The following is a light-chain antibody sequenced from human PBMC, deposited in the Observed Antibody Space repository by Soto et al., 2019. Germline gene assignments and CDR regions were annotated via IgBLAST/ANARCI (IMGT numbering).Light chain of an antibody. J-gene: IGLJ3*02. CDR1: SSNIGSNT. V-gene: IGLV1-44*01. CDR3: AAWDDSLNGWV. CDR2: SNN. Sequence: QSVLTQPPSASGTPGQRVTISCSGSSSNIGSNTVNWYQQLPGTAPKLLIYSNNQRPSGVPDRFSGSKSDTSASLAISGLQSEDEADYYCAAWDDSLNGWVLGGGTKLTLL.